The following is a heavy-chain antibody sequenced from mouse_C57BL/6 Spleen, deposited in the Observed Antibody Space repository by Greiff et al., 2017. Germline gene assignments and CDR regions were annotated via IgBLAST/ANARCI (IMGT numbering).Heavy chain of an antibody. CDR1: GYTFTDYY. D-gene: IGHD2-5*01. Sequence: VQLQQSGPELVKPGASVKISCKASGYTFTDYYMTWVKQSHGKSLEWIGDINPDNGGTSYNQKFKGKATLTVDKSSSTAYMELRSLTSEDSAVYYCARDRSNSWFAYWGQGTLVTVSA. V-gene: IGHV1-26*01. CDR2: INPDNGGT. J-gene: IGHJ3*01. CDR3: ARDRSNSWFAY.